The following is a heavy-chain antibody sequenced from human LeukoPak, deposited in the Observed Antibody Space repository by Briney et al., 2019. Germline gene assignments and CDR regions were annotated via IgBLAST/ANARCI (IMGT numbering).Heavy chain of an antibody. V-gene: IGHV3-7*01. CDR1: GFTFTNYW. D-gene: IGHD1-1*01. Sequence: GGSLRLSCAASGFTFTNYWMSWVRQAPGKGLEWVGNIKQDGSEQYYLGSVKGRFTISRDNAENSLYLQLNSLRAEDTALYYCAREGTTEFDSWGQGILVTVSS. CDR3: AREGTTEFDS. J-gene: IGHJ4*02. CDR2: IKQDGSEQ.